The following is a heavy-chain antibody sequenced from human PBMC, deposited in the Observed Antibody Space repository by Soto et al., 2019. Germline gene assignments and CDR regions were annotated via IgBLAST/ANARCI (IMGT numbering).Heavy chain of an antibody. CDR2: IKKLSDGGKA. V-gene: IGHV3-15*01. CDR3: ATALRNSGNDYLFGVDL. Sequence: XGSLRLSCAASGFTFSKAIMNWVRQAPGKGLDWVGRIKKLSDGGKADYSSPVDGRFTISRDDSKSILYLQMNSLRADDTGIYYCATALRNSGNDYLFGVDLWGQGSTVTVSS. J-gene: IGHJ6*02. D-gene: IGHD1-1*01. CDR1: GFTFSKAI.